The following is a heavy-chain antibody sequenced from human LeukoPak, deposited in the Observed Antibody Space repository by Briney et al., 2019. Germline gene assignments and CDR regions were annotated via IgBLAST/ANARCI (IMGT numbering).Heavy chain of an antibody. CDR3: ASLYGSGEGNYEYYFDY. J-gene: IGHJ4*02. CDR1: GYTFTSYA. V-gene: IGHV7-4-1*02. D-gene: IGHD3-10*01. CDR2: INTNTGNP. Sequence: ASVTVSCKASGYTFTSYAMNWVRQAPGQGLEWMGWINTNTGNPTYAQGFTGRFVFSLDTSVSTAYLQISSLKAEDTAVYYCASLYGSGEGNYEYYFDYWGQGTLVTVSS.